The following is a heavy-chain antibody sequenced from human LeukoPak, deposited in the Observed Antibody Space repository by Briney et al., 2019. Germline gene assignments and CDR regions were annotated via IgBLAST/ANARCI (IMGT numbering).Heavy chain of an antibody. V-gene: IGHV1-69*04. CDR2: IIPILGIT. Sequence: ASVKVSCKASGGTFSSYAISWVRQAPGRGLEWMGRIIPILGITNYAQKFQGRVTINADKSTSTAYMELSSLRSEDTAVYYCARGGYSGNDFAFDIWGQGTMVTVSS. CDR1: GGTFSSYA. J-gene: IGHJ3*02. CDR3: ARGGYSGNDFAFDI. D-gene: IGHD5-12*01.